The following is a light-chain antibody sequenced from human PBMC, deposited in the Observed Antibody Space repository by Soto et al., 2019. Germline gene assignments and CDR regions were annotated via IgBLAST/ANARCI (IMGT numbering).Light chain of an antibody. J-gene: IGLJ2*01. CDR3: SSYTSSSTVV. Sequence: QSALTQPASVSVSPGQSNTISCTGTSSDVGGYNYVSWYQQHPGKAPKLMIYDVSNRPSGVSNRFSGSKSGNTASLTISGLQAEDEADYYCSSYTSSSTVVFGGGTKLTVL. CDR2: DVS. CDR1: SSDVGGYNY. V-gene: IGLV2-14*01.